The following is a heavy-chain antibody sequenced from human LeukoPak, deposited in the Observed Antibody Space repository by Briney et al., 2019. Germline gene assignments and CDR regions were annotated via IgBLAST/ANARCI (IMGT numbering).Heavy chain of an antibody. CDR2: INWNAGST. V-gene: IGHV3-20*03. Sequence: GGSLRLSYAASGFNFDDYGMSWVRQAPGKGLEWVSGINWNAGSTGYAASVKGRFTISRDSTKNSLYLQMNSLRAEDTALYYCGRGGSGSYGDYFASWGQGTLVTVSS. CDR1: GFNFDDYG. CDR3: GRGGSGSYGDYFAS. D-gene: IGHD3-10*01. J-gene: IGHJ4*02.